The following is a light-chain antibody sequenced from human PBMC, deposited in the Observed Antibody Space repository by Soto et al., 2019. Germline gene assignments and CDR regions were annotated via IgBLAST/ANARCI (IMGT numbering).Light chain of an antibody. J-gene: IGKJ1*01. V-gene: IGKV3-11*01. Sequence: EIVLTQSPGTLSLSPGERATLSCRASQSVSGYIGWYQQKPGQAPRLLIYADSNRATGIPARFSGSGFGTDFTLTISSLEPEDSAVYYCQHRSTWWTFGQGTKVDIK. CDR1: QSVSGY. CDR3: QHRSTWWT. CDR2: ADS.